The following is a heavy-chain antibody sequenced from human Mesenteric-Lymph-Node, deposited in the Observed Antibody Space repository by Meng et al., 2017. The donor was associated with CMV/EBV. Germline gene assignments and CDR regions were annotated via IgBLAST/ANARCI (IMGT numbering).Heavy chain of an antibody. CDR2: IYYSVST. CDR3: AGGAQLRYFDH. V-gene: IGHV4-31*03. D-gene: IGHD3-9*01. CDR1: GGTMSSGGYY. Sequence: TGAGGTMSSGGYYWSLVRQRTGKGLEWIGYIYYSVSTYYDPSLENRVTISVDTSKNQFSLKLSSVTAADTAVYYCAGGAQLRYFDHWGQGTLVTVSS. J-gene: IGHJ4*02.